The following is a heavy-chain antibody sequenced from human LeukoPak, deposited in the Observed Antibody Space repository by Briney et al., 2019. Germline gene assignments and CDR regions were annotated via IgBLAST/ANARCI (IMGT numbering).Heavy chain of an antibody. V-gene: IGHV4-34*01. Sequence: PSETLSLTCAVYGGSFSGYYWSSIRQPPGKGLEWIGEINHSGSTNYNPSLKSRVTISVDTSKNQFSLKLSSVTAADTAVYYCARGQVWSRYYYMDVWGKGTTVTVSS. CDR3: ARGQVWSRYYYMDV. J-gene: IGHJ6*03. CDR1: GGSFSGYY. CDR2: INHSGST. D-gene: IGHD3-10*01.